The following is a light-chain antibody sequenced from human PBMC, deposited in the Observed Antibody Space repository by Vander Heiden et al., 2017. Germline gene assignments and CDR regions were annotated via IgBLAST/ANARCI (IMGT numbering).Light chain of an antibody. CDR2: EVS. V-gene: IGLV2-8*01. CDR1: SSNVGSYNY. J-gene: IGLJ2*01. Sequence: QSALTRPPSASGSPGQSVTISCTGTSSNVGSYNYVSWYQQTPGKATKLMIYEVSKRRSGVPDRFSGSKSGNTASLTVSGLQAEDEADYYCSSYAGSNNYVVFGGGTKLTVL. CDR3: SSYAGSNNYVV.